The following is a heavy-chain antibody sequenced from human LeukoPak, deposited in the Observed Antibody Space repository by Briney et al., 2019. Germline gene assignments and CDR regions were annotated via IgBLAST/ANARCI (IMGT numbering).Heavy chain of an antibody. CDR3: ARLSEMLRGPEAIYYFDY. J-gene: IGHJ4*02. CDR1: DFTFSTYW. D-gene: IGHD3-10*01. Sequence: GGSLRLSCAASDFTFSTYWMSWVRQAPGKGLEWVANIKRDGSEKYYVDSVKGRFTVSRDTAKNSLFLQMNSLRAEDTAAYYCARLSEMLRGPEAIYYFDYWGQGTLVTVSS. V-gene: IGHV3-7*01. CDR2: IKRDGSEK.